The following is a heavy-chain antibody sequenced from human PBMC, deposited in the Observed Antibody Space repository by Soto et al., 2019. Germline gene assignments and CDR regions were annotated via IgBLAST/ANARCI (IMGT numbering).Heavy chain of an antibody. D-gene: IGHD2-15*01. J-gene: IGHJ6*03. V-gene: IGHV3-33*08. CDR1: GFTFSSYG. CDR2: IWYDGSNK. Sequence: GGSLRLSCAASGFTFSSYGMHWVRQAPGKGLEWVAVIWYDGSNKYYADSVKGRFTISRDNSKNTLYLQMNSLRAEDTAVYYCARDLRNCSGGSCYSYYYYMDVWGKGTTVTVSS. CDR3: ARDLRNCSGGSCYSYYYYMDV.